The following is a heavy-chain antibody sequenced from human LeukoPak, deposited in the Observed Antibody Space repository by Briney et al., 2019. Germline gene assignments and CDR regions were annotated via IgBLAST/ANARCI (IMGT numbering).Heavy chain of an antibody. J-gene: IGHJ5*02. CDR3: TRLPYDSSGYSYDNNWFDP. CDR2: LRSKAYGGTT. V-gene: IGHV3-49*04. Sequence: GGSLRLSCAASGFTFSSYAMSWVRQAPGEGLEWVGFLRSKAYGGTTEYAASVKGRFTISRDDSKSIAYLQLNSLKTEDTAVYYCTRLPYDSSGYSYDNNWFDPWGQGTLVTVSS. CDR1: GFTFSSYA. D-gene: IGHD3-22*01.